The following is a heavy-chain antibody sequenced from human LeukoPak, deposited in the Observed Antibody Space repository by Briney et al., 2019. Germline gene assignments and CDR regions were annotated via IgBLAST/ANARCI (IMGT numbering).Heavy chain of an antibody. Sequence: PGGSLRLSCAGSGVTFSTYAMSWVRQAPGKGLEWVSTVSGSGGTTHYADSVKGRFTVSRDNSKSTMYMQMNSLRAEDTAVYYCAKGHVLRWGYFDCWGQGTLVTVSS. V-gene: IGHV3-23*01. CDR2: VSGSGGTT. J-gene: IGHJ4*02. CDR3: AKGHVLRWGYFDC. D-gene: IGHD3-3*01. CDR1: GVTFSTYA.